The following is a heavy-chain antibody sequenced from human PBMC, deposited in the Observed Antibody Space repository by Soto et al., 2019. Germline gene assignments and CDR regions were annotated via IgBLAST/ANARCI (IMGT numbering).Heavy chain of an antibody. CDR2: INPASGST. Sequence: QVQLVQSGAEVKKPGASVKLSCRTSGYTFTHYYIHWVRQAPGQGLEWLAIINPASGSTNYAQDFQGRVALTMDTSTTTVGLELSGLRAEDTAIFYCARDLAAGDYWGQGTLVTVSS. J-gene: IGHJ4*02. D-gene: IGHD6-13*01. CDR3: ARDLAAGDY. V-gene: IGHV1-46*01. CDR1: GYTFTHYY.